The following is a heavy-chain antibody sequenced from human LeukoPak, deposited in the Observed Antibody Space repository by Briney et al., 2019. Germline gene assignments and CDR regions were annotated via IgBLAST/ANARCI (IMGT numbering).Heavy chain of an antibody. D-gene: IGHD3-22*01. CDR2: IIPIFGTA. V-gene: IGHV1-69*05. J-gene: IGHJ4*02. CDR1: GGTFSSYA. Sequence: SVKVSCKASGGTFSSYAISWVRQAPGQGLEWMGGIIPIFGTANYAQKFQDRVTITTDESTSTAYMELSSLRSEDTAVYYCATPYYYDSSGYYYFDYWGQGTLVTVSS. CDR3: ATPYYYDSSGYYYFDY.